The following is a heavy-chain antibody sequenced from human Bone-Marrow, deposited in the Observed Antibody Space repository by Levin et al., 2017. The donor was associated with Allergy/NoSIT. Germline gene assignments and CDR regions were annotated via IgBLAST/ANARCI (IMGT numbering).Heavy chain of an antibody. Sequence: GGSLRLSCAASGFTFSNAWMSWVRQAPGKGLEWVGRIKSKTDGGTTDYAAPVKGRFTIPRDDSKNTLYLQMNSLKTEDTAVYYCTTGTEYSSGWYEMDYFDYWGQGTLVTVSS. V-gene: IGHV3-15*01. CDR2: IKSKTDGGTT. D-gene: IGHD6-19*01. J-gene: IGHJ4*02. CDR1: GFTFSNAW. CDR3: TTGTEYSSGWYEMDYFDY.